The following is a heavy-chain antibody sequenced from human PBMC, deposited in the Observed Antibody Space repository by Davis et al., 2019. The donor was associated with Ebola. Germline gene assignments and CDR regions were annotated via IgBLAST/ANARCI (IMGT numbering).Heavy chain of an antibody. CDR1: GFNFTTFT. CDR3: VRELQSGGFSAYTFDS. Sequence: PGGSLRLSCAASGFNFTTFTMHWVRQAPGKGLQWVAVVAYDGSNTYYTASVEGRFTISRDNSRNTLYLQMHGLRVEDTADYFCVRELQSGGFSAYTFDSWGQGTLVTVSP. J-gene: IGHJ4*02. CDR2: VAYDGSNT. V-gene: IGHV3-33*05. D-gene: IGHD5-12*01.